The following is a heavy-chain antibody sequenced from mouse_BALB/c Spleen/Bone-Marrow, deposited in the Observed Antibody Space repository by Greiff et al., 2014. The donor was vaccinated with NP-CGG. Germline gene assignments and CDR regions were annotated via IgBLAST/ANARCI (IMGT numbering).Heavy chain of an antibody. V-gene: IGHV14-3*02. J-gene: IGHJ2*01. CDR3: AFITTVVEYYFDY. CDR2: IDPANGNS. D-gene: IGHD1-1*01. CDR1: GFNIKDTY. Sequence: VQLQQSGAELVKPGASVKLSCTASGFNIKDTYMHWVKQRPEQGLEWIGRIDPANGNSKYDPKFQGKATITADTSSNTAYLQLGSLTSEDTAVYYCAFITTVVEYYFDYWGQGTTLTVSS.